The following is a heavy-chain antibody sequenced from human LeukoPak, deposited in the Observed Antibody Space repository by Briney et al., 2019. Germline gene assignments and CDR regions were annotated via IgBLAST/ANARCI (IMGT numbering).Heavy chain of an antibody. D-gene: IGHD6-13*01. V-gene: IGHV1-8*03. Sequence: GASVNVSCKASGYTFTSYDINWVRQATGQGLEWMGWMNPNSGNTGYAQKFQGRVTISRNTSISTAYMELSSLRSEDTAVYYCATYSSPPDDYYYMDVWGKGTTVTVSS. J-gene: IGHJ6*03. CDR1: GYTFTSYD. CDR2: MNPNSGNT. CDR3: ATYSSPPDDYYYMDV.